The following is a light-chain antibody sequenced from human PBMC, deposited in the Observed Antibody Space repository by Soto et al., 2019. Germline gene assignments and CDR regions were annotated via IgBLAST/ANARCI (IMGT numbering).Light chain of an antibody. CDR1: QGIRND. V-gene: IGKV1-17*01. CDR3: LQHSTYPLT. CDR2: AAS. Sequence: DIQLTQFPSSPSASVGDRVTITCRASQGIRNDLAWYQQKPGKAPKRLIYAASSLQSGVPSRFSGSGSGTEFTGAISSLKPEDFATFYCLQHSTYPLTFGQGTTVEIK. J-gene: IGKJ1*01.